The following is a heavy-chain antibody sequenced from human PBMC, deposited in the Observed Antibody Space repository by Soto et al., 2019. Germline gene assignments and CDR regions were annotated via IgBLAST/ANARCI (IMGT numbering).Heavy chain of an antibody. D-gene: IGHD5-12*01. V-gene: IGHV3-48*03. J-gene: IGHJ5*02. CDR1: GFIFSDYE. CDR2: ISGSGLTI. CDR3: ARGPYRNTYNWFDS. Sequence: GGSLRLSCAASGFIFSDYEINWVRQAPGKGLEWVSYISGSGLTIYYADSVKGRFTISRDNAKNSLYLQMNSLGVEDTAVYYCARGPYRNTYNWFDSWGRGTLVTVSS.